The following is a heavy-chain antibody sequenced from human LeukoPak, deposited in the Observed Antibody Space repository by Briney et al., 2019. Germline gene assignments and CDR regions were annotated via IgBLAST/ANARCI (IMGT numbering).Heavy chain of an antibody. CDR2: ISGSGGST. J-gene: IGHJ4*02. Sequence: GGSLRLSCAASGFTFSSYAMSWVRQAPGKGLEWVSAISGSGGSTYYADSVKGRFTISRDNSKNTLCLQMNSLRAEDTAVYYCAKDRGGNGGYFDYWGQGTLVTVSS. CDR3: AKDRGGNGGYFDY. CDR1: GFTFSSYA. D-gene: IGHD2-15*01. V-gene: IGHV3-23*01.